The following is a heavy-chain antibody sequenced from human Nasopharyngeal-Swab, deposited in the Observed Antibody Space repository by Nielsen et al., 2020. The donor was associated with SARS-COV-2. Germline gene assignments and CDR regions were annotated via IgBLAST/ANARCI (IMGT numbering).Heavy chain of an antibody. J-gene: IGHJ4*02. Sequence: ASVKVSCKASGYTFTSYDINWVRQATGQGLEWMGWMNPNSGNTGYAQKFQGRVTMTRNTSISTAYMELSSLRSDDTAVYYCARARWGGEYYDSSGYFDYWGQGTLVTVSS. V-gene: IGHV1-8*01. CDR1: GYTFTSYD. D-gene: IGHD3-22*01. CDR2: MNPNSGNT. CDR3: ARARWGGEYYDSSGYFDY.